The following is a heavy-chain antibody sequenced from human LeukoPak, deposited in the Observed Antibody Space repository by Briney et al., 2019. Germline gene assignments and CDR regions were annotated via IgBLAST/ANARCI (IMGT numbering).Heavy chain of an antibody. Sequence: SETLSLTCAVYGGSFSGYYWSWIRQPPGKGLEWIGSIYYSGSTYYNPSLRSRVTISVDTSKNQFSLKLSSVTAADTAVYYCARDRVYCSGGSCYSGWFDPWGQGTLVTVSS. CDR1: GGSFSGYY. CDR2: IYYSGST. V-gene: IGHV4-34*01. CDR3: ARDRVYCSGGSCYSGWFDP. J-gene: IGHJ5*02. D-gene: IGHD2-15*01.